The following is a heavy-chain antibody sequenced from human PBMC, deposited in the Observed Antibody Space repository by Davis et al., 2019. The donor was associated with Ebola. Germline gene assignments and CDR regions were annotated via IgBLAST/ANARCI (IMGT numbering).Heavy chain of an antibody. CDR1: GFTFSSYW. CDR2: IYSGGST. CDR3: ARDLVGAITDGMDV. D-gene: IGHD1-26*01. V-gene: IGHV3-53*01. J-gene: IGHJ6*02. Sequence: GESLKISCAASGFTFSSYWMSWVRQAPGKGLEWVSVIYSGGSTYYADSVKGRFTISRDNSKNTLYLQMNSLRAEDTAVYYCARDLVGAITDGMDVWGQGTTVTVSS.